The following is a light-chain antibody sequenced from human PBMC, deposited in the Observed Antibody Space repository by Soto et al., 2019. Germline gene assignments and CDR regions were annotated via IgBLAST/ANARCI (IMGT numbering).Light chain of an antibody. CDR3: ATWDYDLNGVV. J-gene: IGLJ7*01. V-gene: IGLV1-44*01. CDR1: SSNIGSTA. CDR2: SND. Sequence: QPVLTQPTSVSGTPGQRVSISCSGGSSNIGSTAVDWYQQVPGMAPKLLIYSNDQRPSGVPDRFSGSKSGTSGSLVISGLQSEDEADYFCATWDYDLNGVVFGGGTQLTVL.